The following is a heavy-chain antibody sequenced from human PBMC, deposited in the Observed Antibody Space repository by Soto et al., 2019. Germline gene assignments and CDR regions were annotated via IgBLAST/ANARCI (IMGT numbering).Heavy chain of an antibody. CDR2: MNPNSGNT. J-gene: IGHJ4*02. Sequence: ASVKVSCKASGYTFTSYDVNWVRQATGQGLEWMGWMNPNSGNTGYAQKFQGRVTMTRNTSISTAYMELSSLRSEDTAVYYCARGHFQKVDSYGTERDYYFEYWGQGTRVTVSS. CDR1: GYTFTSYD. D-gene: IGHD5-18*01. V-gene: IGHV1-8*01. CDR3: ARGHFQKVDSYGTERDYYFEY.